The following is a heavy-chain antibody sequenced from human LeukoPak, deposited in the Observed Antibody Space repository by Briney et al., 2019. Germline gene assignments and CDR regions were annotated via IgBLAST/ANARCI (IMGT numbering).Heavy chain of an antibody. CDR1: GASIRSYY. CDR3: ARDERSWFDP. CDR2: IYYSGST. V-gene: IGHV4-59*01. Sequence: SETLSLTCTVSGASIRSYYWSWIRQPPGKGLEWIGYIYYSGSTNYNPSLKSRVTISLDTSKNQFSLRLSSVTAADTAVHYCARDERSWFDPWGQGTLVTVSS. J-gene: IGHJ5*02.